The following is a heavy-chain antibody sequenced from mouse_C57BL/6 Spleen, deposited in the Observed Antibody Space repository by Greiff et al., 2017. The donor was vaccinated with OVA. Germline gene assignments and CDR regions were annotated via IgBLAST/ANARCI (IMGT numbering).Heavy chain of an antibody. V-gene: IGHV1-69*01. D-gene: IGHD1-1*01. CDR1: GYTFTSYW. CDR3: ARGVTTVVANYFDY. Sequence: VQLQQPGAELVMPGASVKLSCKASGYTFTSYWMHSVKQRPGQGLEWIGEIDPSDSYTNYNQKFKGKSTLTVDKSSSTAYMQLSSLTSEDSAVYYCARGVTTVVANYFDYWGQGTTLTVSS. J-gene: IGHJ2*01. CDR2: IDPSDSYT.